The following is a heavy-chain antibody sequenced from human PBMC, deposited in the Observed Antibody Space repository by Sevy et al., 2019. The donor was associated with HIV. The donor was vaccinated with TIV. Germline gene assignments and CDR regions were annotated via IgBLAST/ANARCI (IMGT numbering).Heavy chain of an antibody. CDR1: GFTVSSNY. Sequence: GGSLRLSCAASGFTVSSNYMSWVRQAPGKGLEWVSVIYSGGSTYYADSGKGRFTISRDNSKNTLYLQMNSLRAEDTAVYYCARHHYYDSSGYFPRVYYFDYWGQGTLVTVSS. D-gene: IGHD3-22*01. J-gene: IGHJ4*02. CDR3: ARHHYYDSSGYFPRVYYFDY. V-gene: IGHV3-53*01. CDR2: IYSGGST.